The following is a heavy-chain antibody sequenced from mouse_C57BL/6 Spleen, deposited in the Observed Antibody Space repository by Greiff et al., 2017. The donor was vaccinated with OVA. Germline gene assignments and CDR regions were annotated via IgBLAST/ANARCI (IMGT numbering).Heavy chain of an antibody. CDR3: ARGVTTVVGSV. D-gene: IGHD1-1*01. J-gene: IGHJ1*03. CDR2: INPGSGGT. V-gene: IGHV1-54*01. Sequence: QVQLKESGAELVRPGTSVKVSCKASGYAFTNYLIEWVKQRPGQGLEWIGVINPGSGGTNYNEKFKGKATLTADKSSSTAYMQLSSLTSEDSAVYFCARGVTTVVGSVWGTGTTVTVSS. CDR1: GYAFTNYL.